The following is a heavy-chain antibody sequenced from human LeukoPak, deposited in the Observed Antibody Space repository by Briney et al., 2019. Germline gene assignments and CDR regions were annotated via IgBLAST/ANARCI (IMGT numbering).Heavy chain of an antibody. Sequence: PGGSLRLSCAASGFTFSSYAMSWVRQAPGKGLEWVSAISGSGGSTYYADSVKGRFTISRDNSKNTLYLQMNSLRAEDTAVYYCAKDPPAYYLTGSGSYEDYWGQGTLVTVSS. CDR2: ISGSGGST. J-gene: IGHJ4*02. V-gene: IGHV3-23*01. CDR3: AKDPPAYYLTGSGSYEDY. CDR1: GFTFSSYA. D-gene: IGHD3-10*01.